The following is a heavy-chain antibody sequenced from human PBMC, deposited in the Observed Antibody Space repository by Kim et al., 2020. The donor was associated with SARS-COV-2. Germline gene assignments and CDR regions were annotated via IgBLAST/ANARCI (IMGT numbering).Heavy chain of an antibody. CDR2: IKSKTDGGTT. J-gene: IGHJ6*02. CDR1: GFTFSNAW. CDR3: TTDRFDSSGYLVMRIWYYYYGMDV. D-gene: IGHD3-22*01. V-gene: IGHV3-15*01. Sequence: GGSLRLSCAASGFTFSNAWMSWVRQAPGKGLEWVGRIKSKTDGGTTDYAAPVKGRFTISRDDSKNTLYLQMNSLKTEDTAVYYCTTDRFDSSGYLVMRIWYYYYGMDVWGQGTTVTVSS.